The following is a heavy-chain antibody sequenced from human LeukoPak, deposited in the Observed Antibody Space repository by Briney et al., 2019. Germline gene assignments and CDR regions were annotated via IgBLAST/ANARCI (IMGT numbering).Heavy chain of an antibody. J-gene: IGHJ4*02. Sequence: GGSLRLSCAASGFTFNTYNMNWVRQAPGKGLEWVSSISSSKTDIYYADSVRGRFTISRDNVKNSLYLQMNSLRAEDTAVYYCVREGHSISVWCSGGSCYDFDYWGQGTLVTVSS. V-gene: IGHV3-21*01. D-gene: IGHD2-15*01. CDR2: ISSSKTDI. CDR3: VREGHSISVWCSGGSCYDFDY. CDR1: GFTFNTYN.